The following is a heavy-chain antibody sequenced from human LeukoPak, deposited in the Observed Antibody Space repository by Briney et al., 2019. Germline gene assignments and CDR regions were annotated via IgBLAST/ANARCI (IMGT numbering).Heavy chain of an antibody. J-gene: IGHJ6*03. V-gene: IGHV4-4*07. CDR3: ARDSGDGFPYYYYYMDV. CDR2: IYTSGST. CDR1: GGSISSYY. Sequence: SETLSLTCTVSGGSISSYYWSWIRQPAGKGLEWIGRIYTSGSTNYNPSLKSRVTMSVDTSKNQFSLKLSSVTAADTAVYYCARDSGDGFPYYYYYMDVWGKGTTVTVSS. D-gene: IGHD5-24*01.